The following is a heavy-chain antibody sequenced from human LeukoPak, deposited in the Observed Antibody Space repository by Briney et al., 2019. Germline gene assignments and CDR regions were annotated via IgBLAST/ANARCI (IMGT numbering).Heavy chain of an antibody. CDR2: ISGSGGST. V-gene: IGHV3-23*01. Sequence: GGSLRLSCAASGFTFSSYAMSWVRQAPGKGLEWVSAISGSGGSTYYADSVKGWFTISRDNSKNTLYLQMNSLRAEDTAVYYCAKDGPYYDFWSGYMYYFDYWGQGTLVTVSS. D-gene: IGHD3-3*01. CDR3: AKDGPYYDFWSGYMYYFDY. CDR1: GFTFSSYA. J-gene: IGHJ4*02.